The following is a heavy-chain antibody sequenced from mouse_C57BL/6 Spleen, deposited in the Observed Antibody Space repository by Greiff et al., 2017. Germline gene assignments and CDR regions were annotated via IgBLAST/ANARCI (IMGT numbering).Heavy chain of an antibody. D-gene: IGHD1-1*01. Sequence: VQLQQSGAALVRPGASVKLSCTASGFNIKDDYMHWVQQRPEQGLEWIGWLDPENGDTEYASKFQGKATITADTSSNTAYLPLSSLPSEDTAVYYCTTYPRYGSSGAWFAYWGQGTLVTVSA. CDR1: GFNIKDDY. V-gene: IGHV14-4*01. J-gene: IGHJ3*01. CDR3: TTYPRYGSSGAWFAY. CDR2: LDPENGDT.